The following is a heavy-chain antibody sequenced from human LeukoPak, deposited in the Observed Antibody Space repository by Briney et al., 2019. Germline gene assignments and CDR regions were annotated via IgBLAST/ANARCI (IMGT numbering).Heavy chain of an antibody. CDR3: ARDASYDILTGHYYHYGMDV. D-gene: IGHD3-9*01. V-gene: IGHV3-21*01. J-gene: IGHJ6*02. Sequence: GSLRLSCAASGFTFSSYSMNWVRQAPGKGLEWVSSISSSSSYIDYADSVKGRFTISRDNAKTSLYLQMNSLRAEDTAVYYCARDASYDILTGHYYHYGMDVWGQGTTVTVSS. CDR2: ISSSSSYI. CDR1: GFTFSSYS.